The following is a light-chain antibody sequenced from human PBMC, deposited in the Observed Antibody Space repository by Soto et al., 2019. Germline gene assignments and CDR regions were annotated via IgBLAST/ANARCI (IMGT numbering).Light chain of an antibody. J-gene: IGKJ4*02. CDR1: QGISSW. CDR2: AAS. V-gene: IGKV1-12*01. Sequence: DVQMTQSPSSVSASVGDRVAITCRASQGISSWLAWYQQKPGKAPKLLIYAASSLKSVVPSRFRGSGSRTDITLTISSLQPEDFATYSCQQANSFSPTLGGGTKVEIK. CDR3: QQANSFSPT.